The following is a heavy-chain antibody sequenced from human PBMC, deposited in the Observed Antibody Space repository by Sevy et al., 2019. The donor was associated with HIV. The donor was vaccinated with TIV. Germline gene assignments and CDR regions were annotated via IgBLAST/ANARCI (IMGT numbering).Heavy chain of an antibody. J-gene: IGHJ4*02. Sequence: ASVKVSCKASGYTFTGYYMHWVRQAPGQGLEWMGWINPNSGGTNYAQKFQGRVTMTRDTSISTAYMGLSRLRSDDTAVYYCARAIVVVVAATLLDFDYWGQGTLVTVSS. D-gene: IGHD2-15*01. CDR3: ARAIVVVVAATLLDFDY. V-gene: IGHV1-2*02. CDR1: GYTFTGYY. CDR2: INPNSGGT.